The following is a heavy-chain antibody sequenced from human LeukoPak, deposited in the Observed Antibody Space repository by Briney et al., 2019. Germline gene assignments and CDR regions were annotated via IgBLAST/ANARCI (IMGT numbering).Heavy chain of an antibody. CDR3: ARLPRDYCSGGSCYSKGDY. CDR1: GYSFTGYW. J-gene: IGHJ4*02. V-gene: IGHV5-10-1*01. Sequence: GESLRISCKGSGYSFTGYWISWVRQMPGKGLDWMGRIDPSDSYTNYSPSFQGHVTISADKSISTAYLQWSSLKASDTAMYYCARLPRDYCSGGSCYSKGDYWGQGTLVTVSS. CDR2: IDPSDSYT. D-gene: IGHD2-15*01.